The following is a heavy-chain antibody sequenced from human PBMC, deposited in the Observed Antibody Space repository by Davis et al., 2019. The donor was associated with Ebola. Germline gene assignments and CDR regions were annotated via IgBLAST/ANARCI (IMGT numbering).Heavy chain of an antibody. CDR2: IKQDGSEK. J-gene: IGHJ4*02. Sequence: GESLKISCAASGFTFSSYWMSWVRQAPGKGLKWVANIKQDGSEKYYVDSVEGRFTIPRDKAKNSLYLQMNSLRAEDTAVYYCARGPSTGNSFSYWGQGTLVTVSS. CDR1: GFTFSSYW. CDR3: ARGPSTGNSFSY. D-gene: IGHD6-13*01. V-gene: IGHV3-7*01.